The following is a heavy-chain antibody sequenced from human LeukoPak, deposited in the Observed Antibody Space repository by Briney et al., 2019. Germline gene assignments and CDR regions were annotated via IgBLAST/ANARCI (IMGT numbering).Heavy chain of an antibody. CDR3: ARDTGIAVAGTGDFDY. CDR2: ISGYNGKT. V-gene: IGHV1-18*01. D-gene: IGHD6-13*01. Sequence: ASVKVSCKASGYTFTNYGISWVRQAPGQGLEWMGWISGYNGKTNYGQKLQGRITMTTDTSTSTAYMELRSLRSDDTAVYYCARDTGIAVAGTGDFDYWGQGTLVTVSS. J-gene: IGHJ4*02. CDR1: GYTFTNYG.